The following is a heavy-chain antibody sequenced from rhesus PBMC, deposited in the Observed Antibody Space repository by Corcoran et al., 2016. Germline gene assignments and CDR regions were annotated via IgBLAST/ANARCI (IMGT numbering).Heavy chain of an antibody. CDR1: GGSISSSS. CDR2: IYGSGSST. V-gene: IGHV4-169*02. Sequence: QLQLQESGPGLVKPSETLSVTCAVSGGSISSSSWSWIRRAPGKGLEWIGYIYGSGSSTNYNPSLKSRVTLSVDTSKNQLSLKLSAVTTADTAVYYCARDRDSNYFDYWGQGVLVTVSS. D-gene: IGHD4-23*01. CDR3: ARDRDSNYFDY. J-gene: IGHJ4*01.